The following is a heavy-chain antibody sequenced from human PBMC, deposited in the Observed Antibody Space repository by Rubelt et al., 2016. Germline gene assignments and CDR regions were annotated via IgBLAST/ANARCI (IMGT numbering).Heavy chain of an antibody. CDR2: ISDSGGRK. Sequence: VSSISDSGGRKIYADSVRGRFTISRDNSKNTLYLQMNNLRADDTAVYYCAARYGMDVWGQGTTVTVSS. J-gene: IGHJ6*02. CDR3: AARYGMDV. V-gene: IGHV3-23*01.